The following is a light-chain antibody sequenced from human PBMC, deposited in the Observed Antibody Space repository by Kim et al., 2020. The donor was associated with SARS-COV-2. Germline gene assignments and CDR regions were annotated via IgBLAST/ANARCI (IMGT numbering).Light chain of an antibody. J-gene: IGLJ2*01. CDR2: TNN. CDR3: AAWDDTLNGRI. CDR1: NSNIGSYA. Sequence: QSVLTQPPSASGTPGQRVTISCSGSNSNIGSYAVNWYQHLPGMAPKLLIHTNNQRPSRVPDRFFGSKSGTSASLAINGLQSEDEADYYCAAWDDTLNGRIFGGGTRLTVL. V-gene: IGLV1-44*01.